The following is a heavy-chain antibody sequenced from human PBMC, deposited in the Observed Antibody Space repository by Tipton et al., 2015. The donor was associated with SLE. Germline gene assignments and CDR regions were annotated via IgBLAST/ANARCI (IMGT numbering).Heavy chain of an antibody. Sequence: TLSLTCTVSGGSISSYYWSWIRQPPGKGLEWIGYIYYSGSTNYNPSLKSRVTISVDTSKNQFSLKLSSVTAADTAVYYCAREGRIAAATWGFDYWGQGTLVTVSS. CDR1: GGSISSYY. V-gene: IGHV4-59*01. CDR2: IYYSGST. J-gene: IGHJ4*02. CDR3: AREGRIAAATWGFDY. D-gene: IGHD6-13*01.